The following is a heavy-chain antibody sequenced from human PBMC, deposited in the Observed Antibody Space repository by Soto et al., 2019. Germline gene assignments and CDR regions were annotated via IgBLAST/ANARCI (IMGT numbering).Heavy chain of an antibody. V-gene: IGHV1-46*01. CDR3: VLTTNKPRHYYYSMLF. J-gene: IGHJ6*03. D-gene: IGHD2-8*01. CDR2: INPSGGST. Sequence: GASVKVSWEACGYTFTSNYMHWGRQAPGQGHEWMGIINPSGGSTSYAQKFQGRVTMTRDTSTSTVYMELSSLRSEDTAVYYCVLTTNKPRHYYYSMLFWGTTTTVSGS. CDR1: GYTFTSNY.